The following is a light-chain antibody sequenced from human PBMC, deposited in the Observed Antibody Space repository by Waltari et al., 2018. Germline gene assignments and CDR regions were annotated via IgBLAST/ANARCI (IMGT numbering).Light chain of an antibody. Sequence: QSVLTQPPSVSGTPGQRLTISCSGSGSNIKRSSIYWYQKLAGSAPTLLIFENDQRPSGVPDRFSASKSGTSASLAINGLRSEDEALYYCATWDDSRSFFGGGTKLTVL. CDR2: END. CDR1: GSNIKRSS. V-gene: IGLV1-47*01. CDR3: ATWDDSRSF. J-gene: IGLJ2*01.